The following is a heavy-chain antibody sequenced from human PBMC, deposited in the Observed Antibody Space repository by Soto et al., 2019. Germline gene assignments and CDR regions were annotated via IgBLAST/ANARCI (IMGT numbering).Heavy chain of an antibody. V-gene: IGHV4-59*01. CDR3: ARGYSPDSHSFDY. CDR1: GGSISSYY. J-gene: IGHJ4*02. CDR2: IYYSGST. Sequence: SETLSLTCTVSGGSISSYYWSWIRQPPGKGLEWIGYIYYSGSTNYNPSLKSRVTISVDTSKNQFSLKLSSVTAADTAVYYCARGYSPDSHSFDYSGPGILVTV. D-gene: IGHD3-10*01.